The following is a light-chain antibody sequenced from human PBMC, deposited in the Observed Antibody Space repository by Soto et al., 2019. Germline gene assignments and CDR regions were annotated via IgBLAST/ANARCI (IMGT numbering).Light chain of an antibody. Sequence: AIQLTHSPSSLSSCLADRDTITCRASQGISRALAWYQQKPGKAPKLLIYDASSLESGVPSRFSGSGSGTEFTLTISSLQPDDFATYYCQQYNSYLWTFGQGTKVDIK. J-gene: IGKJ1*01. CDR2: DAS. CDR1: QGISRA. V-gene: IGKV1-13*02. CDR3: QQYNSYLWT.